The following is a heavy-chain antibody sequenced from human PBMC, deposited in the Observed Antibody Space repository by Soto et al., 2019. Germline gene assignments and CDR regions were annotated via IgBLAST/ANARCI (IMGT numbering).Heavy chain of an antibody. CDR3: ASDKITGLFDY. J-gene: IGHJ4*02. Sequence: PSETLSLTCTVSGGSISSSSYYWGWIRQPPGKGLGGIGRIYYSGSTYYNPSLKRRVTISVATSKNQFSLKLTSVTAADTAVYYCASDKITGLFDYWGQGTLVTVSS. CDR1: GGSISSSSYY. V-gene: IGHV4-39*07. CDR2: IYYSGST. D-gene: IGHD2-8*02.